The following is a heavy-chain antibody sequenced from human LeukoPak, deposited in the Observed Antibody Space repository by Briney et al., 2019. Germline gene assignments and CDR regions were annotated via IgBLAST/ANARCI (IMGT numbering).Heavy chain of an antibody. D-gene: IGHD3-3*01. CDR1: GGSISSGGYY. V-gene: IGHV4-31*03. CDR3: ARQTYDFWSGYYPYYFDY. J-gene: IGHJ4*02. Sequence: PSETLSLTCTVPGGSISSGGYYWSWIRQHPGKGLEWIGYIYYSGSTYYNPSLKSRVTISVDTSKNQFSLKLSSVTAADTAVYYCARQTYDFWSGYYPYYFDYWGQGTLVTVSS. CDR2: IYYSGST.